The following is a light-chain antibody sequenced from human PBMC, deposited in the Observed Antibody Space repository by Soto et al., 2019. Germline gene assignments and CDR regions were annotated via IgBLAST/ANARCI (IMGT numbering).Light chain of an antibody. J-gene: IGLJ3*02. CDR3: AAWDGSLNAWL. CDR1: SSNIGSNA. Sequence: QSVLTQPPSASGTPGQRVIISCSGSSSNIGSNAVNWYQQLPGTAPKLLIYTNNQRPSGVPDRFSGSKSGTSASLAISGLQSEDEADYYCAAWDGSLNAWLFGGGTKLTVL. CDR2: TNN. V-gene: IGLV1-44*01.